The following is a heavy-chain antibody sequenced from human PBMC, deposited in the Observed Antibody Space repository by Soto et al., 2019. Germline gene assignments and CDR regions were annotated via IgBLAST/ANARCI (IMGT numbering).Heavy chain of an antibody. V-gene: IGHV3-66*01. D-gene: IGHD2-2*01. Sequence: PGGSLRLSCAASGFTVSSNYMSWVRQAPGKGLEWVSVIYSGGSTYYADSVKGRFTISRDNSKNTLYLQMNSLRAEDTAVYYCARVTLPGLVPAAISGNYYYMDVWGKGTTVTVSS. CDR1: GFTVSSNY. CDR3: ARVTLPGLVPAAISGNYYYMDV. CDR2: IYSGGST. J-gene: IGHJ6*03.